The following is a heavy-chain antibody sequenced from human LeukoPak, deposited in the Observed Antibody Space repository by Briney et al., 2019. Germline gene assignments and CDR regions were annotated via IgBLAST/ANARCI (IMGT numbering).Heavy chain of an antibody. D-gene: IGHD4-17*01. Sequence: ASVKVSCKASGYTFTSYYMHWVRQAPGQGLEWMGMINPSGGSTSYAQKFQGRVTMTRDTSTSTVYMELSSLRSEDTAVYYCARDRTYGDYGIRLGTKDYWGQGTLVTVSS. CDR3: ARDRTYGDYGIRLGTKDY. CDR2: INPSGGST. J-gene: IGHJ4*02. CDR1: GYTFTSYY. V-gene: IGHV1-46*01.